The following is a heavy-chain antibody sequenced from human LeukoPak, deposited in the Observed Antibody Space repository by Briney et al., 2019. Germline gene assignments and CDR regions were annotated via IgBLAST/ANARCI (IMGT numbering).Heavy chain of an antibody. Sequence: VKVSCKASGFTFTSSAVQWVRQAPGQGLEWMGWINPNSGGTNYAQKFQGRVTMTRDTSISTAYMELSRLRSDDTAVYYCARGVPAATQGPGYWGQGTLVTVSS. D-gene: IGHD2-2*01. CDR3: ARGVPAATQGPGY. CDR1: GFTFTSSA. J-gene: IGHJ4*02. CDR2: INPNSGGT. V-gene: IGHV1-2*02.